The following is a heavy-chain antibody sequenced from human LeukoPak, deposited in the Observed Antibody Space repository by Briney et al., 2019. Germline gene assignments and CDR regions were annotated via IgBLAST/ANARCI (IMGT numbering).Heavy chain of an antibody. CDR1: RFTFSTYA. CDR2: ISGSGDTT. D-gene: IGHD2-2*01. V-gene: IGHV3-23*01. CDR3: AKSQRNDQQVVQRIDY. Sequence: GGSLRLSCTATRFTFSTYAMSWVRQAPGKGLEWVSSISGSGDTTYYTGSVKGRFTISRDNSKNALYLQMSSLRAEDTAVYYCAKSQRNDQQVVQRIDYWGQGTLVTVSS. J-gene: IGHJ4*02.